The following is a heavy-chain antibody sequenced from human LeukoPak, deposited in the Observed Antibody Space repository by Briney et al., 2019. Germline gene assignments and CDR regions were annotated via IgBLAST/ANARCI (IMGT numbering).Heavy chain of an antibody. V-gene: IGHV1-69*04. D-gene: IGHD3-10*01. Sequence: SVKVSCKASGGTFSSYAISWVRQAPGQGLEWMGRIIPILGIANYAQKFQGRVTITADKSTSTAYMELSSLRSEDTAVYYCARAYGSGSYSQNYYYYGMDVWGQGTTVTVSS. J-gene: IGHJ6*02. CDR1: GGTFSSYA. CDR3: ARAYGSGSYSQNYYYYGMDV. CDR2: IIPILGIA.